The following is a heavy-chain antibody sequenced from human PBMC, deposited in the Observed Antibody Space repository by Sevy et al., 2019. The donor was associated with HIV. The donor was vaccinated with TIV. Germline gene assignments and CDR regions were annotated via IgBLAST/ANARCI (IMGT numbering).Heavy chain of an antibody. CDR3: AKNWDSLWFGELSYFDY. Sequence: GGSLRLSCAASGFTFSSYAMSWVRQAPGKGLEWVSAIRGSGGRTYYAYSVKGRFTIYRDNSKNMLYLQMNSLRADDTAIYYCAKNWDSLWFGELSYFDYWGQGTLVTVSS. V-gene: IGHV3-23*01. CDR1: GFTFSSYA. CDR2: IRGSGGRT. D-gene: IGHD3-10*01. J-gene: IGHJ4*02.